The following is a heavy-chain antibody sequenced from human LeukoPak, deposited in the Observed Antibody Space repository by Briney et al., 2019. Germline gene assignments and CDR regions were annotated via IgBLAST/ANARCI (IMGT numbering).Heavy chain of an antibody. CDR2: MNPDPGST. Sequence: ASVKVSCKASGYTFTSCDIHWVRQATGQGLEWMGWMNPDPGSTGYAQKFQGRVTMTRDTSIGTAYMELSSLRSEDTVVYYCARVLGRPSLYYGMDVWGQGTTVTVSS. V-gene: IGHV1-8*01. CDR3: ARVLGRPSLYYGMDV. D-gene: IGHD3-16*01. CDR1: GYTFTSCD. J-gene: IGHJ6*02.